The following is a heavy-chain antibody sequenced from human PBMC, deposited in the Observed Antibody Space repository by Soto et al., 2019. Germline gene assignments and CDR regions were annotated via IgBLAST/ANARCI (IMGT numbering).Heavy chain of an antibody. Sequence: QVPLVQSGAEVKKPGASVKVSCKASGYTFTSYAMHWVRQAPGQRLEWMGWINAGNGNTKYSQKFQGRVTITRDTSASTAYMELSSLRSEDTAVYYCARGGRRGYCSGGSCYSPDYWGQGTLVTVSS. CDR1: GYTFTSYA. CDR3: ARGGRRGYCSGGSCYSPDY. J-gene: IGHJ4*02. CDR2: INAGNGNT. D-gene: IGHD2-15*01. V-gene: IGHV1-3*01.